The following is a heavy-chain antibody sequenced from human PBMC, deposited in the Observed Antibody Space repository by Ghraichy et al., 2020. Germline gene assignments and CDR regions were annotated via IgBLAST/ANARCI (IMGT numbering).Heavy chain of an antibody. CDR3: ARATSDYGDPNDY. CDR1: GYTYTTYG. J-gene: IGHJ4*02. V-gene: IGHV1-18*01. D-gene: IGHD4-17*01. CDR2: ISTHSGLT. Sequence: ASVKVSCKASGYTYTTYGISWVRQAPGQGLEWMGWISTHSGLTTYAQKVQDRVTMTTDTSTSTAYMELRSLRSDDTAVYFCARATSDYGDPNDYWGQGTLVTVSS.